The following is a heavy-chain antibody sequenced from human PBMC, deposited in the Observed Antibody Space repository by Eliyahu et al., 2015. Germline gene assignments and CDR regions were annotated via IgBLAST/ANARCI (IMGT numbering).Heavy chain of an antibody. J-gene: IGHJ5*02. CDR3: ASVVVTATRRQYNWFDP. D-gene: IGHD2-21*02. V-gene: IGHV1-69*01. Sequence: EVKKPGSSVKVSCKASGGTFSSYAISWVRQAPGQGLEWMGGIIPIFGTANYAQKFQGRVTITADESTSTAYMELSSLRSEDTAVYYCASVVVTATRRQYNWFDPWGQGTLVTVSS. CDR1: GGTFSSYA. CDR2: IIPIFGTA.